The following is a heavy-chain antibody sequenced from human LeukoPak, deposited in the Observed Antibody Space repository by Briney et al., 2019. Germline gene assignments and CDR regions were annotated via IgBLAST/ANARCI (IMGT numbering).Heavy chain of an antibody. J-gene: IGHJ3*02. Sequence: SSETLSLTCTVSGGSISSGHYYWHWIRQHRGRGLEWIGYIFYTGSTYYHPSLKSPVTMSLDTSKIQFPLTLSSVTAADTAVYYCTRSETFDIWGQGTMVTVSS. V-gene: IGHV4-31*01. CDR2: IFYTGST. CDR1: GGSISSGHYY. CDR3: TRSETFDI.